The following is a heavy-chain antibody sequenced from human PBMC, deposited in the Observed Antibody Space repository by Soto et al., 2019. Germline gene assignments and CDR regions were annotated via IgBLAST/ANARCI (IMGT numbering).Heavy chain of an antibody. CDR3: ARSPIAGGYYFDY. V-gene: IGHV4-39*07. J-gene: IGHJ4*02. Sequence: SETLSLTCSVSGGSISSGPYSWGWIRQPPGKGLEWIGTFHYSGRTYYSPSLESRVTISVDTSKNQFSLKLSSVTAADTAVYYCARSPIAGGYYFDYWGQGTLVTVSS. CDR2: FHYSGRT. CDR1: GGSISSGPYS. D-gene: IGHD2-8*02.